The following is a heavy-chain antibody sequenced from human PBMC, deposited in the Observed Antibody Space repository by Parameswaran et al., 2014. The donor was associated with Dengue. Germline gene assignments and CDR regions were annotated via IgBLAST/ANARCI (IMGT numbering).Heavy chain of an antibody. V-gene: IGHV3-21*01. CDR3: ARVTAIFGVVKTPPDY. Sequence: ESLKISCAASGFTFSSYSMNWVRQAPGKGLEWVSSISSSSSYIYYADSVKGRFTISRDNAKNSLYLQMNSLRAEDTAVYYCARVTAIFGVVKTPPDYWGQGTLVTVSS. CDR2: ISSSSSYI. CDR1: GFTFSSYS. J-gene: IGHJ4*02. D-gene: IGHD3-3*01.